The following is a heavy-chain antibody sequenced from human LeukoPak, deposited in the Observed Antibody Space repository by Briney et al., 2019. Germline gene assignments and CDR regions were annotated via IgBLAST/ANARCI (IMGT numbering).Heavy chain of an antibody. D-gene: IGHD3-22*01. J-gene: IGHJ4*02. CDR3: ARKTDSGGQGDY. CDR1: GFTVSSNY. CDR2: IYSGGNT. Sequence: GGSLRLSCAASGFTVSSNYMSWVRQAPGKGLECVSVIYSGGNTYYADSVKGRFTISRDNSKNTLYLQMNSLRAEDTAVYYCARKTDSGGQGDYWGPGTLVTVSS. V-gene: IGHV3-66*01.